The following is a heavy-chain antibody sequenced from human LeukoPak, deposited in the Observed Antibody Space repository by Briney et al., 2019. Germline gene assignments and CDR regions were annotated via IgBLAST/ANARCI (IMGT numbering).Heavy chain of an antibody. CDR2: IRSKANSYAT. J-gene: IGHJ6*03. D-gene: IGHD2-2*01. CDR3: TRQGYCSSTSCLGLDYYYYYMDV. Sequence: GGSLRLSCAASGFTFSGSAMHWVRQASGKVLEWVGRIRSKANSYATAYAASVKGRFTISRDDSKNTAYLQMNSLKTEATAVYYCTRQGYCSSTSCLGLDYYYYYMDVWGKGTTVTVSS. V-gene: IGHV3-73*01. CDR1: GFTFSGSA.